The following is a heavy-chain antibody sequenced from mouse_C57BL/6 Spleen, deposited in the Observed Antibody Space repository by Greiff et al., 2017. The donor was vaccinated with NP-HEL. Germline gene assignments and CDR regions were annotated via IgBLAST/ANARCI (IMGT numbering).Heavy chain of an antibody. Sequence: VQLQQSGPELVKPGASVKMSCKASGYTFTDYNMHWVKQSHGKSLEWIGYINPNNGGTSYNQKFKGKATLTVNKSSSTAYMELRSLTSEDSAVYYCARERITTAYWYFDVWGTGTTVTVSS. V-gene: IGHV1-22*01. CDR2: INPNNGGT. CDR3: ARERITTAYWYFDV. D-gene: IGHD1-2*01. J-gene: IGHJ1*03. CDR1: GYTFTDYN.